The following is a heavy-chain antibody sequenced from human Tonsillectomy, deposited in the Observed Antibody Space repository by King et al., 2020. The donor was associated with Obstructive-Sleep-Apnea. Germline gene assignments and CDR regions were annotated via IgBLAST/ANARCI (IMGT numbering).Heavy chain of an antibody. D-gene: IGHD3-9*01. CDR3: AKYQHYDILTGYYGMDV. CDR1: GFTFSSYA. Sequence: VQLVESGGGLVQPGGSLRLSCAASGFTFSSYAMSWVRQAPGKGLEWVSAISGSGGSTYYADSVKGRFTISRDNSKNTLYLQMNSLRAEDTAVYYCAKYQHYDILTGYYGMDVWGQGTTVTVSS. V-gene: IGHV3-23*04. J-gene: IGHJ6*02. CDR2: ISGSGGST.